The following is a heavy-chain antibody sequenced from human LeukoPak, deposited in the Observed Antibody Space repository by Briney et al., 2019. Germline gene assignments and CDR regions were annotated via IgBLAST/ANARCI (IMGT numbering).Heavy chain of an antibody. D-gene: IGHD3/OR15-3a*01. CDR1: GFTFDDYA. Sequence: GGSLRLSCAASGFTFDDYAMHWVRQAPGKGLEWVSGISWNSGSIGYADSVKGRFTISRDNAKNSLYLQMNSLRAEDTALYYCAKDHTAGLEDAFDIWGQGTMVTVSS. CDR3: AKDHTAGLEDAFDI. CDR2: ISWNSGSI. J-gene: IGHJ3*02. V-gene: IGHV3-9*01.